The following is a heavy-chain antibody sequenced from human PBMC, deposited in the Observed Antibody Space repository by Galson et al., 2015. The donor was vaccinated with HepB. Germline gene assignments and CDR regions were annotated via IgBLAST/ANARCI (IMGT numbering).Heavy chain of an antibody. CDR3: ARLGVAATLGGSYYYYGMDV. D-gene: IGHD2-15*01. CDR1: GGSISSSSYY. Sequence: SETLSLTCTVSGGSISSSSYYWGWIRQPPGTGLEWIGSIYYSGSTYYNPSLKSRVTISVDTSKNQFSLKLSSVTAADTAVHYCARLGVAATLGGSYYYYGMDVWGQGTTVTVSS. CDR2: IYYSGST. V-gene: IGHV4-39*01. J-gene: IGHJ6*02.